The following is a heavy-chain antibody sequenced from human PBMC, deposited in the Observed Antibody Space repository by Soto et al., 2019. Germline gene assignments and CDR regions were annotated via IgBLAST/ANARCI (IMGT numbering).Heavy chain of an antibody. J-gene: IGHJ4*02. CDR1: GGSISSSSYY. CDR2: FTYSESP. D-gene: IGHD5-18*01. V-gene: IGHV4-39*01. Sequence: QVQLQESGPGLVKPSETLSLTCSVSGGSISSSSYYWGWVRQPPGQGLEWIGSFTYSESPNYNPSFRSRVTISVDTSKNQFSLKLSSVAAADTGVFYCVMDTHSPNRFDCWGQGTLAIVSS. CDR3: VMDTHSPNRFDC.